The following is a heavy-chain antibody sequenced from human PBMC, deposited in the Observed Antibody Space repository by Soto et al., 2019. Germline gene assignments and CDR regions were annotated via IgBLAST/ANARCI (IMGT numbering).Heavy chain of an antibody. V-gene: IGHV1-69*13. Sequence: SVKVSCKASGGTFSSYAISWVRQAPGQGLEWMGGIIPIFGTANYAQKFQGRVTITADESTSTAYMELSSLRSEDTAVYYCARVRGVITPRGYYYCGMDVWGQGTTVTVSS. D-gene: IGHD3-10*01. CDR1: GGTFSSYA. J-gene: IGHJ6*02. CDR3: ARVRGVITPRGYYYCGMDV. CDR2: IIPIFGTA.